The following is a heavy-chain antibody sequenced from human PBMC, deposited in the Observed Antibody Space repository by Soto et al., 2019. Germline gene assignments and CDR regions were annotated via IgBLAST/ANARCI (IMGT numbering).Heavy chain of an antibody. CDR3: AKELLRMATISPFDY. J-gene: IGHJ4*02. D-gene: IGHD5-12*01. CDR1: GFTFSSYA. V-gene: IGHV3-23*01. Sequence: GSLRLSCAAYGFTFSSYAMSWVRQAPGKGLEWVSAIGGSGGSTYYADSVKGRFTISRDNSKNTLYLQMNSLRAEDTAVYYCAKELLRMATISPFDYWGQGTLVTVSS. CDR2: IGGSGGST.